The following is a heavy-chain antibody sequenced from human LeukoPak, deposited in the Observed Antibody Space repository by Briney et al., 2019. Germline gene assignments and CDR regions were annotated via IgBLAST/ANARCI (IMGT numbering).Heavy chain of an antibody. Sequence: GGSLRLSCAASGFTFSSYSMNWVRQAPGKGLEWVSSISSSSSYIYYADSVKGRFTISRDNAKNSLYLQMNSLRAEDTAVYYCARDSGRDAFDIWGQGTMVTVSS. CDR2: ISSSSSYI. D-gene: IGHD2-15*01. CDR3: ARDSGRDAFDI. J-gene: IGHJ3*02. V-gene: IGHV3-21*01. CDR1: GFTFSSYS.